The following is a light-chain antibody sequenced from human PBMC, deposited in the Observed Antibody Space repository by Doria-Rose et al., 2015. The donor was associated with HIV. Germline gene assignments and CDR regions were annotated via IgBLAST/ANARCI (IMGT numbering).Light chain of an antibody. V-gene: IGLV1-51*02. CDR2: ENN. J-gene: IGLJ1*01. CDR1: SSSIASNY. CDR3: GTWDRSLTAHYV. Sequence: QSVVTQPPSVSAAPGQKVTISCSGTSSSIASNYVSWYQQVPGPAPKLLIYENNKRPSGIPDQFSGSKSGTSATLGITGLQTWDEADYYCGTWDRSLTAHYVFGTGTKVTVL.